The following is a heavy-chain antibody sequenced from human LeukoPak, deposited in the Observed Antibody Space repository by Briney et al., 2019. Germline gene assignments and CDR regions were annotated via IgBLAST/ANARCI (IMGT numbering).Heavy chain of an antibody. CDR3: ARGREAWRAPALPHYSMDV. CDR2: INHSGSP. CDR1: GGSFCGYY. Sequence: PSDTLSLPCAVYGGSFCGYYWFWMREPPGKGLEWIGEINHSGSPNYNPSLKSRVTVSVDTSRSHCSLTLSSVTPADTAVYYCARGREAWRAPALPHYSMDVWGKGTTVTVSS. V-gene: IGHV4-34*01. J-gene: IGHJ6*04. D-gene: IGHD6-13*01.